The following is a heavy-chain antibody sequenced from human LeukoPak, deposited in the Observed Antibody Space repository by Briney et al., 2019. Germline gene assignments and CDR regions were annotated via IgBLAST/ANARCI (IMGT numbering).Heavy chain of an antibody. CDR2: IYYSGST. V-gene: IGHV4-39*07. CDR1: GGSISSSSYY. J-gene: IGHJ5*02. CDR3: ARDQNYGSGSYYTENWFDP. Sequence: SETLSLTCTVSGGSISSSSYYWGWIRQPPGKGLEWIGSIYYSGSTYYNPSLKSRATISVDTSKNQFSLKLSSVTAADTAVYYCARDQNYGSGSYYTENWFDPWGQGTLVTVSS. D-gene: IGHD3-10*01.